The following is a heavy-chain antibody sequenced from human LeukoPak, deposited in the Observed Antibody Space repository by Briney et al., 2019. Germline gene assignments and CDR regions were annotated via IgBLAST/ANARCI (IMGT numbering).Heavy chain of an antibody. Sequence: GGSLRLSCAASGFTFSSYSMNWVRQAPGKGLEWVSYISSSSSTIYYADSVKGRFTISRDNAKNSLYLQMNSLRDEDTAVYYCARDSHTRITMIVVVIAQNRVGDYGMDVWGQGTTVTVSS. V-gene: IGHV3-48*02. J-gene: IGHJ6*02. CDR1: GFTFSSYS. CDR3: ARDSHTRITMIVVVIAQNRVGDYGMDV. CDR2: ISSSSSTI. D-gene: IGHD3-22*01.